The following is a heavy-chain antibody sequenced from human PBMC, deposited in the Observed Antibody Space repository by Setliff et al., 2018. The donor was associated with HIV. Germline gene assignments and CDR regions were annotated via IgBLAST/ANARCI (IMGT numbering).Heavy chain of an antibody. CDR3: AKGVKFLDP. J-gene: IGHJ5*02. V-gene: IGHV3-23*01. Sequence: LRLSCAASGFTFSNYAMTWVRQAPGKGLEWVSTLYGDGRTFYADSAQGRFTISRDNSNNILFLQMNSLLAEDTAVYYCAKGVKFLDPWGQGTLVTVSS. CDR1: GFTFSNYA. CDR2: LYGDGRT. D-gene: IGHD3-16*01.